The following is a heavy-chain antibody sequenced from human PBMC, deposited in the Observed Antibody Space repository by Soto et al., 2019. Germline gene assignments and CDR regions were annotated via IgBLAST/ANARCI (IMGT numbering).Heavy chain of an antibody. CDR2: INAGNGNT. CDR3: ASVVLVPAAMPLYYYGMDV. V-gene: IGHV1-3*01. J-gene: IGHJ6*02. CDR1: GYTLTGYA. Sequence: ASVKASCKASGYTLTGYAMHWVRQAPGQRLEWMGWINAGNGNTKYSQKFQGRVTITRDTSASTAYMELSSLRSEDTAVYYCASVVLVPAAMPLYYYGMDVWGQGTTVTVS. D-gene: IGHD2-2*01.